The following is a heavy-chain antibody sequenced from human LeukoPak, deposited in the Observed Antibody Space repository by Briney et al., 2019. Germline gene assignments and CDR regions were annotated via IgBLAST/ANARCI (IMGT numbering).Heavy chain of an antibody. Sequence: GGSLRLSCAASGFTFSSYAMNWARQAPGKGLEWVSTITGSGGDTYYADSVKGRFTISRDNSKKTLYLQMTSLRAEDTAIYYCAKDPYVGGGYHFDSWGQGSLVTVSS. V-gene: IGHV3-23*01. CDR1: GFTFSSYA. CDR3: AKDPYVGGGYHFDS. CDR2: ITGSGGDT. J-gene: IGHJ4*02. D-gene: IGHD3-22*01.